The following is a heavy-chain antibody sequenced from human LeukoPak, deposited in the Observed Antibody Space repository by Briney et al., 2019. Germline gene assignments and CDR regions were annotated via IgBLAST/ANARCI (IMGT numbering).Heavy chain of an antibody. Sequence: PGGSLRLSCAASGFTFSSYWMHWVRQVPGKGLVWVARINPGGSSITYADSVKGRFTISRDNAKNTLYLQMNSLRAEDTAVYYCAKQAGGVQLWLLLQRSQFDYWGQGTLVTVSS. V-gene: IGHV3-74*01. D-gene: IGHD5-18*01. J-gene: IGHJ4*02. CDR1: GFTFSSYW. CDR3: AKQAGGVQLWLLLQRSQFDY. CDR2: INPGGSSI.